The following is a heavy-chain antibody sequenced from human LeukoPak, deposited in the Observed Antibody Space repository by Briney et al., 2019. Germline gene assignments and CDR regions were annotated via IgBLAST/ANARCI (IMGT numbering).Heavy chain of an antibody. V-gene: IGHV3-48*01. D-gene: IGHD3-22*01. CDR1: GFTFSSYS. Sequence: PGGSLRLSCAASGFTFSSYSVNWVRQAPGKGLEWVSYISSSRSTIYYADSVKGRFTISRDNAKNSLYLQMNSLRAEDTAVYYCARDYYDSSGCLRYWGQGTLVTVSS. CDR3: ARDYYDSSGCLRY. J-gene: IGHJ4*02. CDR2: ISSSRSTI.